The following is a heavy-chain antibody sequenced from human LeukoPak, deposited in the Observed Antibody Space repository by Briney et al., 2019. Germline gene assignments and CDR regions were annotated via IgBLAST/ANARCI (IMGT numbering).Heavy chain of an antibody. CDR1: GYTFTSYG. Sequence: ASVKVSCKASGYTFTSYGISWVRQAPGQGLEWMGWISAYNSNTNYAQKLQGRVTMTTDTSTSTAYMELRSLRSDDTAVYYCARGFGMLDILTGYCFDYWGQGTLVTVSS. J-gene: IGHJ4*02. CDR2: ISAYNSNT. D-gene: IGHD3-9*01. CDR3: ARGFGMLDILTGYCFDY. V-gene: IGHV1-18*04.